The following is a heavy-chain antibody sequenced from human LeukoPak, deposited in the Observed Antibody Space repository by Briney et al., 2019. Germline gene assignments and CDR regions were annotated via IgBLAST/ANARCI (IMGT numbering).Heavy chain of an antibody. CDR3: AREGYCSSTSCPLDV. Sequence: ETLSLTCTVSGVSIGSYYWSWIRQPPGKGLEWIGYIYYSGSTNYNPSLKSRVTISVDTSKNQFSLKLSSVTAADTAVYYCAREGYCSSTSCPLDVWGQVTTVTLAS. V-gene: IGHV4-59*01. CDR2: IYYSGST. D-gene: IGHD2-2*01. J-gene: IGHJ6*01. CDR1: GVSIGSYY.